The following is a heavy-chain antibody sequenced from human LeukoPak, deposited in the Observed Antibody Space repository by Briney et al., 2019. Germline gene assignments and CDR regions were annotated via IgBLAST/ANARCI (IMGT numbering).Heavy chain of an antibody. CDR1: GGSISSYY. CDR3: ARDDMVRGVFDY. J-gene: IGHJ4*02. Sequence: SETLSLTCTVSGGSISSYYWSWIRQPPGKGLEWIGYIYYSGSTNYNPSLKSRVTISVDTSKNQFSLKLSSVTAADTAVYYCARDDMVRGVFDYWGQGTLVTVSS. D-gene: IGHD3-10*01. CDR2: IYYSGST. V-gene: IGHV4-59*01.